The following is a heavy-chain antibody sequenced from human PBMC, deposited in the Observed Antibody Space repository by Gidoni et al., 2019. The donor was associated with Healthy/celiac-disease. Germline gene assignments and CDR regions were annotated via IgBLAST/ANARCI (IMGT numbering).Heavy chain of an antibody. CDR1: GRTSSSYA. D-gene: IGHD2-15*01. V-gene: IGHV1-69*01. CDR3: AREGGGVVVAAPGSFDY. CDR2: IIPIFCTA. J-gene: IGHJ4*02. Sequence: QLQLAQSGAEVKMPGSSAKVPCRSAGRTSSSYATSWVRQAPSQGLEWMGGIIPIFCTANYAQKYQGRVAITANESTSTAYMELRSLRSEDTAVYYCAREGGGVVVAAPGSFDYWGQGTLVTVSS.